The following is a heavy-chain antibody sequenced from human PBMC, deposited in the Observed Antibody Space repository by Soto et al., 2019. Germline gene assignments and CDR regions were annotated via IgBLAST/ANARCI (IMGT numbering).Heavy chain of an antibody. V-gene: IGHV3-15*07. J-gene: IGHJ4*02. CDR3: TTGRGGSAYVPGAY. CDR2: IKTNIDGGAT. CDR1: GFSFTSAW. D-gene: IGHD5-12*01. Sequence: EVQLVESGGGLVKPGGSLRLSCAASGFSFTSAWMNWVRQIPGKGLEWVGRIKTNIDGGATDYSAPVKGRFTISRDDSKDTVYLQMNSLKTEDIAVYYCTTGRGGSAYVPGAYWGQGALVTVSS.